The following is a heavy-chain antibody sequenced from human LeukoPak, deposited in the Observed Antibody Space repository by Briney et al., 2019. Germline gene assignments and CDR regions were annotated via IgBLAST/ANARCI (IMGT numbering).Heavy chain of an antibody. CDR2: MNSDTGST. Sequence: GASVKVSCKASGYSFSSYDVNWVRQATGQGLEWMGWMNSDTGSTGYAQRFQGRFSMTRDTSTSTAYMELDSLTSEDTAVYYCARGRDGGGEVPESAEFDVWGQGTMVTVSS. V-gene: IGHV1-8*01. CDR1: GYSFSSYD. CDR3: ARGRDGGGEVPESAEFDV. D-gene: IGHD5-24*01. J-gene: IGHJ3*01.